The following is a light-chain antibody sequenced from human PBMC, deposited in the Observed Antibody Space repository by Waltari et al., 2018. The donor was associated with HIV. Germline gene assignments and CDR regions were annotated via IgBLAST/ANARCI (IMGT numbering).Light chain of an antibody. CDR1: QSVLYSSNNKNY. Sequence: DIVMTQSPDSLAVSLGERATINCKSSQSVLYSSNNKNYLAWYQQKPGQPPKLLIFWASTRESGVPDRFSGRGSGKDFTLTISSLQAEDVAVYYCQQYYGSPYTFGQGTKLE. J-gene: IGKJ2*01. CDR2: WAS. CDR3: QQYYGSPYT. V-gene: IGKV4-1*01.